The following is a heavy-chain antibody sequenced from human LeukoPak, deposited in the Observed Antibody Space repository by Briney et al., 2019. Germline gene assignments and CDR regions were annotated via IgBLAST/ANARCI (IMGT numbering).Heavy chain of an antibody. Sequence: GGSLRLSCAASGFTVSSDYMSWVRQAPGKGLEWVSVIYGGDDSHYADSVKGRFITSGDNSKNTLYLQLNSLRVEDTAVYYCARDPGIANGMGDWGQGTTVTVSS. CDR3: ARDPGIANGMGD. CDR2: IYGGDDS. CDR1: GFTVSSDY. D-gene: IGHD1-26*01. V-gene: IGHV3-66*01. J-gene: IGHJ6*02.